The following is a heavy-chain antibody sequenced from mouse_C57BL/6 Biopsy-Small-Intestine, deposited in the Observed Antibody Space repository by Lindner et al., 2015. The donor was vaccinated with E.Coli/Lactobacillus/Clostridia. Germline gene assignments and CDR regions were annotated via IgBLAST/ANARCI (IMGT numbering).Heavy chain of an antibody. CDR3: ARNVGNVVRGAYFDY. CDR1: GDSFNDYT. CDR2: IIPMSTTP. J-gene: IGHJ2*01. D-gene: IGHD1-1*01. Sequence: SVKVSCKASGDSFNDYTIHWVRQAPGQGLEWMGGIIPMSTTPNYAQKFLGRVSLTADESTNTAFMELDSLTSADTAVYYCARNVGNVVRGAYFDYWGQGTLVTVSS. V-gene: IGHV1-64*01.